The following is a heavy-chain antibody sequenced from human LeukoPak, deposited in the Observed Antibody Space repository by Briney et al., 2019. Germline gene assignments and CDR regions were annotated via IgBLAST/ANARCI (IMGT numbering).Heavy chain of an antibody. CDR1: GYTFTSYG. V-gene: IGHV1-18*01. CDR3: ARDPMYYYDSSGYYKTTDY. J-gene: IGHJ4*02. D-gene: IGHD3-22*01. Sequence: GASVKVSCKASGYTFTSYGISWVRQAPGQGLEWMGWISAYNGNTNYAQKLQGRVTMTTDTSTSTAYMELRSLRSDDTAVYHCARDPMYYYDSSGYYKTTDYWGQGTLVTVSS. CDR2: ISAYNGNT.